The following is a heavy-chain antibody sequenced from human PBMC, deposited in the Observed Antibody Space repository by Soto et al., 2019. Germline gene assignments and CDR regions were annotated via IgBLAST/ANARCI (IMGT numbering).Heavy chain of an antibody. Sequence: EVQLVESGGGRVKPGGSLRLSCAASGFTFSSYTMHWVRQAPGKGLEWVSSISGRSSSINYADSLKGRFTISRDNTKNSLFLQMDSLRAEDTAVYFCARESYGSGTYFYYWGQGTLVTVSS. V-gene: IGHV3-21*01. CDR3: ARESYGSGTYFYY. CDR1: GFTFSSYT. D-gene: IGHD3-10*01. J-gene: IGHJ4*02. CDR2: ISGRSSSI.